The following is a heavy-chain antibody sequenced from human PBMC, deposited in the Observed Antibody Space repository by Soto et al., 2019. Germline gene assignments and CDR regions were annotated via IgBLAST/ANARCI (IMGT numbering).Heavy chain of an antibody. CDR3: MLGSGWKDFDY. Sequence: QLQLQESGPGLVKPSETLSLTCTVSGGSISGSSYYWGWLRQPPGKGLEWIGNIYYSGSTYYNPSLKSRVTISVDTSKNQFSRKLSSVTAADTAVYYCMLGSGWKDFDYWGQGTLVTVSS. D-gene: IGHD3-22*01. V-gene: IGHV4-39*01. CDR2: IYYSGST. CDR1: GGSISGSSYY. J-gene: IGHJ4*02.